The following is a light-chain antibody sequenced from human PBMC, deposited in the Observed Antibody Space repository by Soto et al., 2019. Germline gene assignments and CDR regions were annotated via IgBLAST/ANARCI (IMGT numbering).Light chain of an antibody. CDR2: GAS. J-gene: IGKJ2*01. V-gene: IGKV3-15*01. CDR3: QQYNQWPPYT. Sequence: EIVMTQSPATLSVSLGERATLSCRASQSVGRTLDWYQQKPGQSPRLLVYGASPRVKGTPARFSASGSGTEFPLCISSLQSEDVAVYYCQQYNQWPPYTFGQATKVEIK. CDR1: QSVGRT.